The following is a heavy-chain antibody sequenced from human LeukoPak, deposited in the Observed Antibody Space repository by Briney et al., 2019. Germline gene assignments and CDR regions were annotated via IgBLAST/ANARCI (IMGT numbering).Heavy chain of an antibody. D-gene: IGHD6-19*01. CDR3: ARLGEHWLEFDY. CDR1: GGSISSYY. Sequence: SETLSLTCTVSGGSISSYYWSWIRQPPGKGLEWIGYIYSTGNTNCNPSLKSRVTMSVDTSKNQFSLNLSSVTAADTAVYYCARLGEHWLEFDYWGQGTLVTVSS. CDR2: IYSTGNT. V-gene: IGHV4-59*08. J-gene: IGHJ4*02.